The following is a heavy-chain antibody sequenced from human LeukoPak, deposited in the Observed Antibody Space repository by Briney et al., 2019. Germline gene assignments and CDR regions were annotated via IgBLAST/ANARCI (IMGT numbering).Heavy chain of an antibody. V-gene: IGHV3-21*01. Sequence: PGGSLRLSCAASGFTFSSYSMNWVRQAPGKGLEWVSSISSSSSYIYYADSVKGRFTISRDNAKNSLYLQMNSLRAEDTAVYYRARVLVGAKPHDAFDIWGQGTMVTVSS. D-gene: IGHD1-26*01. CDR3: ARVLVGAKPHDAFDI. CDR2: ISSSSSYI. J-gene: IGHJ3*02. CDR1: GFTFSSYS.